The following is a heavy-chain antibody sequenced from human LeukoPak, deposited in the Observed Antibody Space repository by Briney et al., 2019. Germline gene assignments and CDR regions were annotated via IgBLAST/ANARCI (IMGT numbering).Heavy chain of an antibody. J-gene: IGHJ5*02. V-gene: IGHV3-48*04. Sequence: GGSLRLSCVASGFTFSDYTMNWVRQTPGKGLEWISYIDISSSSTYYADSVKGRFTISRDNAKNSLYLQMSSLRAEDTALYYCARGPPLFDPWGQGTLVTVSS. CDR1: GFTFSDYT. CDR2: IDISSSST. CDR3: ARGPPLFDP.